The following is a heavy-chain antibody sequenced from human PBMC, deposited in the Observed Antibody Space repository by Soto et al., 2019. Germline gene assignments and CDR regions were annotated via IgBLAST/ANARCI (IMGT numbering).Heavy chain of an antibody. CDR3: ARDRVWGSYRPHYYYGMDV. CDR2: INPNSGGT. J-gene: IGHJ6*02. D-gene: IGHD3-16*02. Sequence: ASVKVSCKASGYTFTGYYMHWVRQAPGQGLEWMGWINPNSGGTNYAQKFQGWVTMARDTSISTAYMELSRLRSDDTAVYYCARDRVWGSYRPHYYYGMDVWGQGTTVTVS. V-gene: IGHV1-2*04. CDR1: GYTFTGYY.